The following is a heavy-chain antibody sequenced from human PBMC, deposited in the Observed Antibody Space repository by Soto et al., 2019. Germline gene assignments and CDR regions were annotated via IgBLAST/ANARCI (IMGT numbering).Heavy chain of an antibody. V-gene: IGHV3-23*01. D-gene: IGHD3-10*01. CDR1: GFTFSSYA. CDR2: ISGSGGST. Sequence: GGSLRLSCAASGFTFSSYAMSWVRQAPGKGLEWVSAISGSGGSTYYADSVKGRFTISRDNSKNTLYLQMNSLRAEDTAVYYCAKIYGSGSYYRDYYYYYGMDVWGQGTTVTVSS. J-gene: IGHJ6*02. CDR3: AKIYGSGSYYRDYYYYYGMDV.